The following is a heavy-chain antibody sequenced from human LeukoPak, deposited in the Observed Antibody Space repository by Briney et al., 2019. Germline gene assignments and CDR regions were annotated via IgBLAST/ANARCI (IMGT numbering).Heavy chain of an antibody. CDR2: IIPIFGTA. CDR3: AREGYSYGLSDWFDP. CDR1: GGTFSSYA. Sequence: GASVKVSCKASGGTFSSYAISWVRQAPGQGLEWMGGIIPIFGTANYAQKFQGRVTITADESTSTAYMELSSLRSEDTGVYYCAREGYSYGLSDWFDPWGQGTLVTVSS. D-gene: IGHD5-18*01. V-gene: IGHV1-69*13. J-gene: IGHJ5*02.